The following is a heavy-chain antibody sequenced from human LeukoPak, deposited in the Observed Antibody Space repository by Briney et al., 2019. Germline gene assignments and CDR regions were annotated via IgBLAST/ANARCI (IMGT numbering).Heavy chain of an antibody. CDR1: GGSFSGYY. Sequence: PSETPSLTCAVYGGSFSGYYWSWIRQPPGKGLEWIGEINHSGSTNYNPSLKSRVTISVDTSKNQFSLKLSSVTAADTAVYYCARGSHQPLLEYYYYYMDVWGKGTTVTVSS. CDR2: INHSGST. J-gene: IGHJ6*03. D-gene: IGHD2-21*02. V-gene: IGHV4-34*01. CDR3: ARGSHQPLLEYYYYYMDV.